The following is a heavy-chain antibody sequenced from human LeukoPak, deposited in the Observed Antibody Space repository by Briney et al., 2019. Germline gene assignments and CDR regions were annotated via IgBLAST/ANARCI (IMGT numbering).Heavy chain of an antibody. D-gene: IGHD3-10*01. J-gene: IGHJ4*02. CDR2: ISSSSTI. V-gene: IGHV3-48*01. CDR3: ARDPMVRGVFDY. CDR1: GFTFSSYS. Sequence: PGRSLRLSCAASGFTFSSYSMNWVRQAPGKGLEWVSYISSSSTIYYADSVKGRFTISRDNAKNSLYLQMNSLRAEDTAVYYCARDPMVRGVFDYWGQGTLVTVSS.